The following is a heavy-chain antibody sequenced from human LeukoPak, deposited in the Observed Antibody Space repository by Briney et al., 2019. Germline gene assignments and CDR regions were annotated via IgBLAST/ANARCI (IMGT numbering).Heavy chain of an antibody. J-gene: IGHJ4*02. CDR1: GFPFSSYS. V-gene: IGHV3-21*01. CDR2: ISGGVTYI. D-gene: IGHD6-13*01. CDR3: ARDGYSSSWYPQYFDY. Sequence: GGSLRLSCAASGFPFSSYSINWVRQAPGKGLEWVSSISGGVTYIYYADSVKGRFTISRDNAKNSLYLQMNSLRAEDTAVYYCARDGYSSSWYPQYFDYWGQGTLVTVSS.